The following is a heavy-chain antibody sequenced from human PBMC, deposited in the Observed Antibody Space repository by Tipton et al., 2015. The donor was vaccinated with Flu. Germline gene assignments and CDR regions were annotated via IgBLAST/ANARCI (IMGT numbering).Heavy chain of an antibody. J-gene: IGHJ4*02. Sequence: LRLSCAVSGYSISSGYYWGWIRQPPGKGLEWIGRIYTSGSTNYNPSLKSRVTISVDTSKNQFSLKLSSVTAAGTAVYYCARVRSYYDSSGYYYAFDYWGQGTLVTVSS. V-gene: IGHV4-38-2*01. CDR3: ARVRSYYDSSGYYYAFDY. CDR2: IYTSGST. CDR1: GYSISSGYY. D-gene: IGHD3-22*01.